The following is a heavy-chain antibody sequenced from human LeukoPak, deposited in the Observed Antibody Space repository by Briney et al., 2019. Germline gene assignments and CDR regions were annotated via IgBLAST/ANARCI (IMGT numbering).Heavy chain of an antibody. CDR2: IYYSGST. D-gene: IGHD5-24*01. CDR3: ARGGNGYNYFDY. Sequence: SETLSLTCTVSGGSISSYYWSWIRQPPGKGLEWIAYIYYSGSTNYNPSLQSRVTISVDTSKNQFSLKLSSVTAADTAVYYCARGGNGYNYFDYWGQEPWSPSPQ. V-gene: IGHV4-59*01. CDR1: GGSISSYY. J-gene: IGHJ4*01.